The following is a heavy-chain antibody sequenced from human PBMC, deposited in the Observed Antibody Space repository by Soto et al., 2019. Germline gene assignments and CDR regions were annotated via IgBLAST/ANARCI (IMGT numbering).Heavy chain of an antibody. CDR3: ARHSPDFDWLSQFDY. Sequence: SETLSLTCAVSGGSISSGGYSCSWIRQPPGKGLEWIGYIYHSGSTNYNPSLKSRVTISVDTSKNQFSLKLSSVTAADTAVYYCARHSPDFDWLSQFDYWGQGTLVTVSS. CDR1: GGSISSGGYS. CDR2: IYHSGST. D-gene: IGHD3-9*01. J-gene: IGHJ4*02. V-gene: IGHV4-30-2*01.